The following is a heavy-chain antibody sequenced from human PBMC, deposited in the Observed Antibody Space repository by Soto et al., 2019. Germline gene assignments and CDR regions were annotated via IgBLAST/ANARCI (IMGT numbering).Heavy chain of an antibody. CDR1: GFTFSSYG. D-gene: IGHD3-9*01. CDR2: ISYDGSNK. Sequence: GGSLRLSCAASGFTFSSYGMHWVRQAPGKGLEWVAVISYDGSNKYYADSVKGRFTISRDNSKNTLYLQMNSLKAEDTAVYYCAKKFTYDILTGCNYFYYYGMDVWGQGTTVTVSS. J-gene: IGHJ6*02. CDR3: AKKFTYDILTGCNYFYYYGMDV. V-gene: IGHV3-30*18.